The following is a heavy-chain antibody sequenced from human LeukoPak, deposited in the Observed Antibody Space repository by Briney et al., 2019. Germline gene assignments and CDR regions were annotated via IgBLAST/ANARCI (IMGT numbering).Heavy chain of an antibody. CDR3: ARLGPFNYYGSGSYQYYFDY. CDR1: GGSFSGYY. J-gene: IGHJ4*02. CDR2: INHSGST. D-gene: IGHD3-10*01. V-gene: IGHV4-34*01. Sequence: SETLSLTCAVYGGSFSGYYWSWIRQPPGKGLGWIGEINHSGSTNYNPSLKSRVTISVDTSKNQFSLKLSSVTAADTAVYYCARLGPFNYYGSGSYQYYFDYWGQGTLVTVSS.